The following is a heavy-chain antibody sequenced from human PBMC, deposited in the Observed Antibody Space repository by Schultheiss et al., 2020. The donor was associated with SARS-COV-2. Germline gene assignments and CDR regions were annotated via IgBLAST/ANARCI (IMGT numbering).Heavy chain of an antibody. D-gene: IGHD6-13*01. J-gene: IGHJ6*02. CDR1: GFTFSNAW. V-gene: IGHV3-15*01. CDR3: ARGCLKSISWFYYYYGMDV. CDR2: IKSKSDGRKA. Sequence: GGSLRLSCAASGFTFSNAWMSWVRQAPGKGLEWVARIKSKSDGRKADYAAPVNGRFTIERDDSKSSLYLQMNSLRAEDTGVYYCARGCLKSISWFYYYYGMDVWGQGTMVTVSS.